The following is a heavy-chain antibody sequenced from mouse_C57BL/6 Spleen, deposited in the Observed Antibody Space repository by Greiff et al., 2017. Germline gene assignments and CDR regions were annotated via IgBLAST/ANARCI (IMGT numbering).Heavy chain of an antibody. CDR1: GFTFSSYA. D-gene: IGHD2-2*01. V-gene: IGHV5-9-1*02. Sequence: EVKLMESGEGLVKPGGSLKLSCAASGFTFSSYAMSWVRQTPEKRLEWVAYISSGGDYIYYADTVKGRFTISRDNARNTLYLQMSSLKSEDTAMYYCTEGYDYYAMDYWGQGTSVTVSS. CDR2: ISSGGDYI. J-gene: IGHJ4*01. CDR3: TEGYDYYAMDY.